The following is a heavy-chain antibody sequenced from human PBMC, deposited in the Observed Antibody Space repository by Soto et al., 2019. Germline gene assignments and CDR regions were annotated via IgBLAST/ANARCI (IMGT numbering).Heavy chain of an antibody. D-gene: IGHD1-20*01. CDR1: GYSFTHYY. Sequence: QVQLVQSGAEMKKLGASVKVSCKASGYSFTHYYVHWVRQAPGQGLEWMGWINPYTSTTTYAPKFEGRTIMTRDKSVSTAYMELSGLRSDDSAVYFCERASGSPLTVYDPVGFWGPGTLVAVS. CDR2: INPYTSTT. J-gene: IGHJ4*02. V-gene: IGHV1-2*02. CDR3: ERASGSPLTVYDPVGF.